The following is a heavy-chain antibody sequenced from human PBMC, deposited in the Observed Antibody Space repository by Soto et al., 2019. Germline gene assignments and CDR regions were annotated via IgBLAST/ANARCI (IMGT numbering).Heavy chain of an antibody. CDR2: INPSGGST. J-gene: IGHJ4*02. V-gene: IGHV1-46*03. CDR3: ARAQTLTSTGSGFGYFDY. Sequence: ASVKVSCKASGYTFTSYYMHWVRQAPGQGLEWMGIINPSGGSTSYAQKFQGRVTMTRDTSTSTVYMELSSLRSEDTAVYYCARAQTLTSTGSGFGYFDYWGQGTLVTVSS. CDR1: GYTFTSYY. D-gene: IGHD6-19*01.